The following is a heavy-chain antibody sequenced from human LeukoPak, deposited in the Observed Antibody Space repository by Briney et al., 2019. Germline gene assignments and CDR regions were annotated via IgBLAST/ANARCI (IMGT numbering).Heavy chain of an antibody. Sequence: GGSLRLFCAASGFPFSSYAMRCVPQPPGGGVECVSAICGRCGSQYYADCVKGRFTISRDNSKNTLYLQMNSLRAEDTAVYYCAKEAPDMITFGGVKPGYYFDYWGQGTLVTVSS. CDR3: AKEAPDMITFGGVKPGYYFDY. D-gene: IGHD3-16*01. V-gene: IGHV3-23*01. J-gene: IGHJ4*02. CDR1: GFPFSSYA. CDR2: ICGRCGSQ.